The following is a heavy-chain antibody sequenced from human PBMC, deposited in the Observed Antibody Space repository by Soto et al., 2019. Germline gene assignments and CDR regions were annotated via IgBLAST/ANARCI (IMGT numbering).Heavy chain of an antibody. V-gene: IGHV3-23*01. J-gene: IGHJ4*02. D-gene: IGHD6-13*01. CDR1: GFTFSNYA. Sequence: EVQVLESGGGLVQPGGSLRLSCAASGFTFSNYAMAWVRQPPGKGLEWVSVISGSGDSTYYADSVKGRFTISRDTSKNTLYLQMDSLRAEDTALYYCAKSYSSNWYDYFDYWGQGTLVTVSS. CDR2: ISGSGDST. CDR3: AKSYSSNWYDYFDY.